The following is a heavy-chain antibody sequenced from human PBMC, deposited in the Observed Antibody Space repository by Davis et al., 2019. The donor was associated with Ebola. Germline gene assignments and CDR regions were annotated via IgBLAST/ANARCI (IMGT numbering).Heavy chain of an antibody. CDR3: EKETNQYSSSSNDY. Sequence: GESLKISCAASGFTFKNFGMHWVRQAPGKGLEWVAVIAFDGSIAHYGESVKGRFAVSSDNSRNTVFLQMSSLRTEDTAFYFCEKETNQYSSSSNDYWGQGTLVTVSS. CDR2: IAFDGSIA. D-gene: IGHD6-6*01. V-gene: IGHV3-30*18. CDR1: GFTFKNFG. J-gene: IGHJ4*02.